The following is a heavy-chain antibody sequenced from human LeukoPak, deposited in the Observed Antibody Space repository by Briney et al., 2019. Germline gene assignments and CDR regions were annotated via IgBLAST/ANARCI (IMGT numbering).Heavy chain of an antibody. CDR3: ARRLRSGNYGGECY. Sequence: SETLSLTCTVSGGSISSSSYYWGWIRQPPGKGLEWIGSFYSSGSAYHNPSLKSRVTISVDTSNNQFSLKLSSVTAADTAVYYCARRLRSGNYGGECYWGQGTLVTVSS. CDR2: FYSSGSA. D-gene: IGHD1-26*01. J-gene: IGHJ4*02. V-gene: IGHV4-39*01. CDR1: GGSISSSSYY.